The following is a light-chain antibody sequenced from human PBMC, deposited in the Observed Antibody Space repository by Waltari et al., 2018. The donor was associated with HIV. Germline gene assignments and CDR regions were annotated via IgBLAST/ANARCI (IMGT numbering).Light chain of an antibody. CDR3: QSADNTGTSMI. V-gene: IGLV3-25*03. CDR2: KDT. Sequence: SYELTQPPSVSVSPGQTAKITCSGDALPKQFAYWYQQKPGQTPVVVINKDTGRPSGIPERVSGSSSGTTATLTISGVQAEDEADYYCQSADNTGTSMIFGGGTKLTVL. CDR1: ALPKQF. J-gene: IGLJ2*01.